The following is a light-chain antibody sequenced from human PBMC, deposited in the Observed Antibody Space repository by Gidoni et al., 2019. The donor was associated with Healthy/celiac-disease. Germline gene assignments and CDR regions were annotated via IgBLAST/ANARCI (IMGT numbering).Light chain of an antibody. Sequence: DIVMTQSPLSLPVTPGEPASISCRSSQSLLHSNGYNYLDWYLQKPGQSPQLLIYLGSNRASGVPDRFSGSGSGTDFTLKISRVEADDVGVYYCMQALQTPLYTFGQGTKLEIK. J-gene: IGKJ2*01. CDR3: MQALQTPLYT. V-gene: IGKV2-28*01. CDR1: QSLLHSNGYNY. CDR2: LGS.